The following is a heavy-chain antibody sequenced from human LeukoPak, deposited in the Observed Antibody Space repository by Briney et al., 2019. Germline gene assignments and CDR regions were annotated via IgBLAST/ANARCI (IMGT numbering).Heavy chain of an antibody. J-gene: IGHJ6*02. CDR2: INHSGST. V-gene: IGHV4-34*01. Sequence: SETLSLTCAVYGGSFSGYYWSWIRQPPGKGLEWIGEINHSGSTNYNPSLKSRVTISVDTSKNQFSLKLSSVTAADTAVYYCARDRDMELRGYYGMDVWGQGTTVTVSS. CDR3: ARDRDMELRGYYGMDV. D-gene: IGHD1-7*01. CDR1: GGSFSGYY.